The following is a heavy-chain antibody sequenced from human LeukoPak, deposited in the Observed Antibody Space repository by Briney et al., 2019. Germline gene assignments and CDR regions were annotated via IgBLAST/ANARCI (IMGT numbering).Heavy chain of an antibody. J-gene: IGHJ5*02. D-gene: IGHD6-19*01. CDR1: GGSISSYY. V-gene: IGHV4-59*01. CDR3: ARAIAVAGLAWFDP. Sequence: KPSETLSLTCTVSGGSISSYYWSWIRQPPGKGLEWIGYIYYSGSTNYNPSLKSRVTISVDTSKNQFSLKLSFVTAADTAVYYCARAIAVAGLAWFDPWGQGTLVTVSS. CDR2: IYYSGST.